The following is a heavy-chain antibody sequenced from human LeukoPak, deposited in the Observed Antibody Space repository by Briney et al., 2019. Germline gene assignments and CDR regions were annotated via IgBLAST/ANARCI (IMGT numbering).Heavy chain of an antibody. CDR3: ARHRRTYYYGSGSYYRLCYFDY. J-gene: IGHJ4*02. Sequence: SETLSLTCTVSGGSISSSSYYWGWIRQPPGKGLEWIGSIYYSGSTYYNPSLKSRVTISVDTSKNQLSLKLSSVTAADTAVYYYARHRRTYYYGSGSYYRLCYFDYWGQGTLVTVSS. CDR2: IYYSGST. V-gene: IGHV4-39*01. CDR1: GGSISSSSYY. D-gene: IGHD3-10*01.